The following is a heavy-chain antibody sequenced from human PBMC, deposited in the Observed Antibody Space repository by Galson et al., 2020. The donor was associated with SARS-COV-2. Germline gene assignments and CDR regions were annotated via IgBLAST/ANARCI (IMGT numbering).Heavy chain of an antibody. CDR3: ARGDMGNDYFDY. CDR1: EFNFSSYW. Sequence: GGSLRLSCVASEFNFSSYWMHWVRQAPGKGLVWVSRIYSEGSSTSYADSVKGRFTISGDNAKNTLYLQMNSLRAEDTAVYYCARGDMGNDYFDYWGQGTLVTVSS. V-gene: IGHV3-74*01. D-gene: IGHD7-27*01. J-gene: IGHJ4*02. CDR2: IYSEGSST.